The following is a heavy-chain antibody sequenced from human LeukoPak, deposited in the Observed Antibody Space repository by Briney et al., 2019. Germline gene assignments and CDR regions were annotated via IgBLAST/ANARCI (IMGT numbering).Heavy chain of an antibody. D-gene: IGHD7-27*01. CDR2: IHYSGST. CDR3: ARAGDQDY. V-gene: IGHV4-39*07. Sequence: PSETLSLTCTASGGSISSSSYYWGWIRQPPGKGLEWIGSIHYSGSTYYNPSLKSRVTISVDTSKNQFSLKLSSVTAADTAVYYCARAGDQDYWGQGTLVTVSS. CDR1: GGSISSSSYY. J-gene: IGHJ4*02.